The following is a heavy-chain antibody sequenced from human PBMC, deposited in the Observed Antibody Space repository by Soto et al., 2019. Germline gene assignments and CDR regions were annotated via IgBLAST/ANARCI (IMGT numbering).Heavy chain of an antibody. CDR1: GYTFTSYG. Sequence: ASVKVSCKASGYTFTSYGISWVRQAPGQGLEWMGWISAYNGNTNYAQKLQGRVTMTTDTSTSTAYMELRSLRSDDTAVYYCARGGSYSGSYPWGGYYYYGMDVWGQGTTVTVSS. CDR2: ISAYNGNT. CDR3: ARGGSYSGSYPWGGYYYYGMDV. J-gene: IGHJ6*02. V-gene: IGHV1-18*01. D-gene: IGHD1-26*01.